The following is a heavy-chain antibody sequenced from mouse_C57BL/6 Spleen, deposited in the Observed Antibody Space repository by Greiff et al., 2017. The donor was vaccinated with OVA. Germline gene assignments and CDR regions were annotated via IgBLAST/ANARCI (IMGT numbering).Heavy chain of an antibody. V-gene: IGHV1-62-2*01. CDR2: FYPGSGSI. CDR1: GYTFTEYT. J-gene: IGHJ4*01. Sequence: VQRVESGAELVKPGASVKLSCKASGYTFTEYTIHWVKQRSGQGLEWIGWFYPGSGSIKYNEKFKDKATLTADKSSSTVYMELSRLTSEDSAVYFCARHEKGDYAMDYWGQGTSVTVSS. CDR3: ARHEKGDYAMDY.